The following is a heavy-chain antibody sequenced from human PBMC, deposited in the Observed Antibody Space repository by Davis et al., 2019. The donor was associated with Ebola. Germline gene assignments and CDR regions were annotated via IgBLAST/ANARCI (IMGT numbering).Heavy chain of an antibody. J-gene: IGHJ6*04. D-gene: IGHD3-10*01. V-gene: IGHV5-51*01. CDR3: ARTGGVRGYYYYGMDV. CDR2: IYPGDSDT. CDR1: GYSFTSYW. Sequence: GGSLRLSCKGSGYSFTSYWISWVRQMPGKGLEWMGIIYPGDSDTRYSPSFQGQVTISADKSISTAYLQWSSLKASDTAMYYCARTGGVRGYYYYGMDVWGKGTTVTVSS.